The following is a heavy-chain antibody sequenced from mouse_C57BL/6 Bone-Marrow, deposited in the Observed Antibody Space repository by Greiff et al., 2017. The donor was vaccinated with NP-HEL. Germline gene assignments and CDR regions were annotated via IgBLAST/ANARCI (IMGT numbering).Heavy chain of an antibody. Sequence: EVQLQESGGGLVQPGGSMKLSCVASGFTFSNYWMNWVRQSPEKGLEWVAQIRLKSDNYATHYAESVKGRFTISRDDSKSSVYLQMNNLRAEDTGIYYCTGGSSGTLFAYWGQGTLVTVSA. CDR2: IRLKSDNYAT. CDR1: GFTFSNYW. V-gene: IGHV6-3*01. CDR3: TGGSSGTLFAY. J-gene: IGHJ3*01. D-gene: IGHD3-2*02.